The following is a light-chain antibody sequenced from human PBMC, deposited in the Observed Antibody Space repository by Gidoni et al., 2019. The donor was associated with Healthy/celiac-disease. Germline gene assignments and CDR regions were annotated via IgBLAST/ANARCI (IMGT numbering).Light chain of an antibody. Sequence: EIVMTQSPATLSVSPGERATLSCRSSQSVSSNLAWYQQKPGQATRLLIYGASTRATVIPARFSGSGSGTEFTLTISSLQSEDFAAYYCQQYNNWLRTFGQGTKVEIK. CDR2: GAS. CDR1: QSVSSN. J-gene: IGKJ1*01. CDR3: QQYNNWLRT. V-gene: IGKV3-15*01.